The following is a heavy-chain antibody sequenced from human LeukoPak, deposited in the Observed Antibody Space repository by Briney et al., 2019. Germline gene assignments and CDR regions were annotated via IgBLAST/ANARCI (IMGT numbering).Heavy chain of an antibody. CDR1: GGSISSGGYY. CDR2: IYYSGST. CDR3: ARLYKGSGYYYFDY. J-gene: IGHJ4*02. Sequence: SETLSLTCTVSGGSISSGGYYWSWIRQHPGKGLEWIGYIYYSGSTYYNPSLKSRVTISVDTSKNQFSLKLSSVTAADTAVYYCARLYKGSGYYYFDYWGQGTLVAVSS. V-gene: IGHV4-31*03. D-gene: IGHD3-10*01.